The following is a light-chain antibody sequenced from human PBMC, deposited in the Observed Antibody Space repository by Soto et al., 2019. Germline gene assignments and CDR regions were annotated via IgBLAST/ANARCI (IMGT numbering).Light chain of an antibody. CDR1: QSISSY. J-gene: IGKJ2*01. CDR2: AAS. V-gene: IGKV1-39*01. Sequence: TNSPSSXSADQRDRVPITCRVSQSISSYLHWYQKKPGKQXNXXXYAASSSPSGVQSRLRASGSANDFNLNIRRLQPEDFDTYYCQKCESRRYTLGQGTEVDI. CDR3: QKCESRRYT.